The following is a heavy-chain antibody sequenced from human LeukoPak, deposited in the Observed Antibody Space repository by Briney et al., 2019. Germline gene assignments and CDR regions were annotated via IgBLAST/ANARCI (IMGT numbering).Heavy chain of an antibody. Sequence: GGSLRLSCAESGFTFSSYGMHRVRQAPGKGLEWVEVIWYEGSNKYYADSVKGRFTISRDNSKNTMYLQMNSLRAEDTAVYYCAKHSSSWSYYYYYMDVWSKGTTVTVSS. D-gene: IGHD6-13*01. CDR2: IWYEGSNK. CDR3: AKHSSSWSYYYYYMDV. V-gene: IGHV3-33*06. J-gene: IGHJ6*03. CDR1: GFTFSSYG.